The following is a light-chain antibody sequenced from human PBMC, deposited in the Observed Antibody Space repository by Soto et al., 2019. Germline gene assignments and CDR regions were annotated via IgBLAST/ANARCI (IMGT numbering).Light chain of an antibody. V-gene: IGKV1-5*03. CDR3: QQYNSYPLT. Sequence: DIQMTQSPSTLSASVGDRVTITCRASQSIRSWLAWYQQKPRKAPNLLIYKASSLESGVPSRFSGSGSGTEFTLTISSLQPDDFASYYCQQYNSYPLTFGGGTKVEIK. J-gene: IGKJ4*01. CDR1: QSIRSW. CDR2: KAS.